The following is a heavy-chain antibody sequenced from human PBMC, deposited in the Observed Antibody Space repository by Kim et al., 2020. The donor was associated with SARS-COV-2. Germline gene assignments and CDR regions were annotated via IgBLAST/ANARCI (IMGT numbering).Heavy chain of an antibody. J-gene: IGHJ3*02. D-gene: IGHD3-16*02. CDR3: ALSQLSDDAFDI. CDR1: GFTFSSYG. CDR2: ISYDGSNK. Sequence: GGSLRLSCAASGFTFSSYGMHWVRQAPGKGLEWVAVISYDGSNKYYADSVKGRFTISRDNSKNTLYLQMNSLRAEDTAVYYCALSQLSDDAFDIWGQGTMVTVSS. V-gene: IGHV3-30*03.